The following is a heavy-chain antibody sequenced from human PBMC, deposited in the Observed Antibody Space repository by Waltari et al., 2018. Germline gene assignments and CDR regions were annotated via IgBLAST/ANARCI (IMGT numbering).Heavy chain of an antibody. V-gene: IGHV4-34*01. CDR3: ARTTYVNYNDF. CDR2: ISHRGETVHTPTLRT. J-gene: IGHJ4*02. CDR1: GASLNDYK. Sequence: QVRLDQWGAGLLKPSETLSLTCAVYGASLNDYKWTWIRQSPEKGLQWIGEISHRGETVHTPTLRTTYNPSLRSRVTISSDISKNQFSLRLMSVTAADATIYYCARTTYVNYNDFWGQGTPVTVSS. D-gene: IGHD3-10*02.